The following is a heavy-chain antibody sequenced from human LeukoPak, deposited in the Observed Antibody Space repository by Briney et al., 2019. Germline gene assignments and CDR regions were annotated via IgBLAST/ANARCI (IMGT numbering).Heavy chain of an antibody. V-gene: IGHV3-21*04. D-gene: IGHD3-9*01. CDR1: GLTFSSYS. J-gene: IGHJ4*02. CDR3: AKGTSRYFDWLFAD. Sequence: GGSLRLSCAASGLTFSSYSMNWVRQAPGKGLEWVSSISSSSSYIYYADSVRGRFTISRDNAKNSLYLQMNSLRSEDTAVYYCAKGTSRYFDWLFADWGRGTLVTVSS. CDR2: ISSSSSYI.